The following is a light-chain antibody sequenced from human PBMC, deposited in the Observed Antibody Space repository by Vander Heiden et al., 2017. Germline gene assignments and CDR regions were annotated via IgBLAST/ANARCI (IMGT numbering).Light chain of an antibody. V-gene: IGKV1-39*01. CDR1: ESITNY. CDR2: GTS. J-gene: IGKJ4*01. Sequence: IQTTQSPSSLSASVGDRVTITCRASESITNYLNWYQQTPGKAPNLLIFGTSSLLSGVPSRFSGSGSGTDFTLTISSLQPEDVATYYCQQSYRTPLTFGGGTKVEVK. CDR3: QQSYRTPLT.